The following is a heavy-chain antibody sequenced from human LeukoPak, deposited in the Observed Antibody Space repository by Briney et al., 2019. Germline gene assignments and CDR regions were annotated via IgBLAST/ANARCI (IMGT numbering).Heavy chain of an antibody. Sequence: SVKVSCKASGGTFSSYAISWVRQAPGQGLEWMGGIIPIFGTANYAQKFQGRVTITADKSTSTAYMELSSLRSEDTAVYYCARTVRGYRSFDYWGQGTLVTVSS. J-gene: IGHJ4*02. V-gene: IGHV1-69*06. CDR2: IIPIFGTA. CDR1: GGTFSSYA. D-gene: IGHD5-18*01. CDR3: ARTVRGYRSFDY.